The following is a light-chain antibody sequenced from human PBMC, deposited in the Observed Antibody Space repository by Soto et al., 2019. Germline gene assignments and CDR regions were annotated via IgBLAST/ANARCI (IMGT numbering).Light chain of an antibody. CDR2: RAS. Sequence: EIVWTQSPGTLSLSPGVRATLSCRASQSVSSSYLAWFQQKPGQAPRLLIYRASSRATAIPDRFSGSGSGTDFTLTISRLEPEAFAVYYCQHYGSSPPYPFGQGTQLEIQ. CDR1: QSVSSSY. CDR3: QHYGSSPPYP. V-gene: IGKV3-20*01. J-gene: IGKJ2*01.